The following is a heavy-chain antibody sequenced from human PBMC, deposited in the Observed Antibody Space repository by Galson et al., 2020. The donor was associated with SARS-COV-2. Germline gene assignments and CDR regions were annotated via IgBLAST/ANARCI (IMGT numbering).Heavy chain of an antibody. CDR2: ISYDGSNK. CDR3: AREEGSGSYYKIYYYGMDV. J-gene: IGHJ6*02. Sequence: GGSLRLSCAASGFTFSSYAMHWVRQAPGKGLEGVAVISYDGSNKYYADSVKGRFTISRDNSKNTLYLQMNSLRAEDTAVYYCAREEGSGSYYKIYYYGMDVWGQGTTVTVSS. V-gene: IGHV3-30*04. CDR1: GFTFSSYA. D-gene: IGHD3-10*01.